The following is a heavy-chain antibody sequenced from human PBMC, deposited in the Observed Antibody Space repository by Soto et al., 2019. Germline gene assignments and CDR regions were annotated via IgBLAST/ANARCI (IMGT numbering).Heavy chain of an antibody. V-gene: IGHV1-69*13. Sequence: GASVKVSCKASGYTFTSQNMHWVRQAPGQGFEWMGWIIPIIGTANYAQKFQGRVTITADESTSTAYMELSSLRSEDTAVYYCARATTEMATILWHHDAFDIWGQGTMVTVSS. CDR1: GYTFTSQN. CDR3: ARATTEMATILWHHDAFDI. CDR2: IIPIIGTA. J-gene: IGHJ3*02. D-gene: IGHD5-12*01.